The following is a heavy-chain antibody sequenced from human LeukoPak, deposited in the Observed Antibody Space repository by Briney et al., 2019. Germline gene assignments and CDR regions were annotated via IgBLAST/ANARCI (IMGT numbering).Heavy chain of an antibody. D-gene: IGHD2-2*01. CDR2: IKQDGSEK. Sequence: PGGSLRLSCAASGFTFSSYWMHWVRQAPGKGLEWVANIKQDGSEKYYVDSVKGRFTISRDNAKNSLYLQMNSLRAEDTAVYYCARESRGVVVPAAIYYGMDVWGQGTTVTVSS. CDR3: ARESRGVVVPAAIYYGMDV. J-gene: IGHJ6*02. V-gene: IGHV3-7*01. CDR1: GFTFSSYW.